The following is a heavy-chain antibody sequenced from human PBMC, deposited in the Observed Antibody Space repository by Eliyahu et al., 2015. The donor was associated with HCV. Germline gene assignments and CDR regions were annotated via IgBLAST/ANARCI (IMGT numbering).Heavy chain of an antibody. CDR2: IYYSGST. D-gene: IGHD6-13*01. Sequence: QLQLQESGPGLVKPSETLSLTCTVXXGSISSSSYYWGWIRQPPGKGLEWIGSIYYSGSTYYNPSLKSRVTISVDTSKNQFSLKLSSVTAADTAVYYCARHGNLGAAAHDYWGQGTLVTVSS. V-gene: IGHV4-39*01. CDR3: ARHGNLGAAAHDY. J-gene: IGHJ4*02. CDR1: XGSISSSSYY.